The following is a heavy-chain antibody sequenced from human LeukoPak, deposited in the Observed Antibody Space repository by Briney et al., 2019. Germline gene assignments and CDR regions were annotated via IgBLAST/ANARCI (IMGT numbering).Heavy chain of an antibody. CDR3: ARLSAGPTAFDY. Sequence: NPSETLSLTCTVSGGSISSYYWSWIRQPAGKGLEWIGRIYRSGSTNYNPSLKSRVTMSVDTSKNQFSLKLSSVTAADTAAYYCARLSAGPTAFDYWGQGTLVTVSS. CDR1: GGSISSYY. V-gene: IGHV4-4*07. J-gene: IGHJ4*02. D-gene: IGHD6-19*01. CDR2: IYRSGST.